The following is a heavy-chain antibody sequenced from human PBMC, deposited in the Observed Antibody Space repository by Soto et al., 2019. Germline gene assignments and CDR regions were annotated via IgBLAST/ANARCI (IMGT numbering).Heavy chain of an antibody. V-gene: IGHV3-23*01. CDR1: GFTFSSYA. Sequence: GGSLRLSCAASGFTFSSYAMSWVRQAPGKGLEWVSAISGSGGSTYYADSVKGRFTISRDNSKNTLYLQMNSLRAEDTAVYYCAKDPPRLLFYGGNFFDYWGQGTLVTVSS. J-gene: IGHJ4*02. CDR3: AKDPPRLLFYGGNFFDY. CDR2: ISGSGGST. D-gene: IGHD4-17*01.